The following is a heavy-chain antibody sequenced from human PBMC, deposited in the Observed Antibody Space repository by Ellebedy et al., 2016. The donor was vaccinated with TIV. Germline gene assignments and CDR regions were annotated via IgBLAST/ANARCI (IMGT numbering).Heavy chain of an antibody. J-gene: IGHJ4*02. CDR1: GASISTYY. CDR3: SRNGAGWSFDY. CDR2: LLHNENT. D-gene: IGHD4/OR15-4a*01. Sequence: MPSETLSLTCTVTGASISTYYWSWIRQSPGKGLEWIGHLLHNENTDYNPSFKSRVPISVDTSKKQFSLRLTSVTATDTAVYYCSRNGAGWSFDYWGQGTLVTVSS. V-gene: IGHV4-4*09.